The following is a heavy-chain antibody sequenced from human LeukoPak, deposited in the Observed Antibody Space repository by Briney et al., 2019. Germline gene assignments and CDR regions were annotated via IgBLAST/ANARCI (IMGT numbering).Heavy chain of an antibody. J-gene: IGHJ3*02. V-gene: IGHV3-48*02. CDR1: GFTFSSYN. Sequence: PGGSLRLSCVASGFTFSSYNMNWVRQAPGKGLEWVSYISSRSSTIYSADPVKGRFTISRDNAKNSLYLQMNSLRDEDTAVYYCAREYYDILTGYYSPEAFDIWGQGTMVTVSS. D-gene: IGHD3-9*01. CDR2: ISSRSSTI. CDR3: AREYYDILTGYYSPEAFDI.